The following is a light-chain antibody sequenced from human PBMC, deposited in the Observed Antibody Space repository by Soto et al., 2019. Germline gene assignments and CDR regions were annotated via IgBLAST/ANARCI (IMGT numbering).Light chain of an antibody. V-gene: IGLV2-23*02. Sequence: QSALTQPASVSGSPGQSITIACAGTSSDVGSSNLVSWYQQHPGKAPKLMIYEVSKRPSGVSNRFSGSKSGNTASLTISGLQAEDEADYYCCSYASGSTVFGGGTKVTVL. CDR2: EVS. CDR1: SSDVGSSNL. CDR3: CSYASGSTV. J-gene: IGLJ2*01.